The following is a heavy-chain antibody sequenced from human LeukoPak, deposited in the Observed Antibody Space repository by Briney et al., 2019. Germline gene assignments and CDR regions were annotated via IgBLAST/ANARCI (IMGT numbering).Heavy chain of an antibody. D-gene: IGHD6-6*01. CDR3: ARARGGELYSSSPIDY. Sequence: GGSLRLSCAASGFTFSSYAMSWVRQAPGKGLEWVSAISGSGGSTYYADSLKGRFTISRDNAKNSLYLQMNSLRAEDTAVYYCARARGGELYSSSPIDYWGQGTLVTVSS. J-gene: IGHJ4*02. CDR1: GFTFSSYA. CDR2: ISGSGGST. V-gene: IGHV3-23*01.